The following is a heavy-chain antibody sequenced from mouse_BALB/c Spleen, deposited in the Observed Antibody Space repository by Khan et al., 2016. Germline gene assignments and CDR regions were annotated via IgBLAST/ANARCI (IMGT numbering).Heavy chain of an antibody. CDR2: IHYSGTT. CDR3: ARSGFDFGSRYYFDY. D-gene: IGHD1-1*01. Sequence: EVKLLESGPGLVKPSQSLSLTCTVSDYSITNDYAWNWIRQFPGNKLEWMGYIHYSGTTRSNPSLKSRISITRDTSKNQFFLQLNSVTAEDTATYYCARSGFDFGSRYYFDYWGQGTTLSGSS. V-gene: IGHV3-2*02. J-gene: IGHJ2*01. CDR1: DYSITNDYA.